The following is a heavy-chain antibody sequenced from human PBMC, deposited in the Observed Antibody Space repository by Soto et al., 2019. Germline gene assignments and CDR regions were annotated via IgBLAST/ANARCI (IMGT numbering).Heavy chain of an antibody. Sequence: GGSLRFSCAASGFTFSSYAMSWFRQAPGKGLEWVSAISGSGGSTYYADSVKGRFTISRDNSKNTLYLQMNSLRAEDTAVYYCAKDSRGYYYYGMDVWGQGTTVTVSS. CDR3: AKDSRGYYYYGMDV. CDR1: GFTFSSYA. D-gene: IGHD2-2*01. J-gene: IGHJ6*02. V-gene: IGHV3-23*01. CDR2: ISGSGGST.